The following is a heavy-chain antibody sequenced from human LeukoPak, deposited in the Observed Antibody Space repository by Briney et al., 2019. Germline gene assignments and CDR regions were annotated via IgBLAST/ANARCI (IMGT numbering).Heavy chain of an antibody. CDR3: AKDGAISFTYDILTGQLDY. CDR2: ISGSGGST. CDR1: GFTLSIFA. V-gene: IGHV3-23*01. J-gene: IGHJ4*02. Sequence: GGSLRLSCSASGFTLSIFAMMCVRHAPGKGVEWVSAISGSGGSTYYEDSVKGRFTLSRDNYKNTLYLQMTSLRAADTAVYYCAKDGAISFTYDILTGQLDYWGQGTLVTVSS. D-gene: IGHD3-9*01.